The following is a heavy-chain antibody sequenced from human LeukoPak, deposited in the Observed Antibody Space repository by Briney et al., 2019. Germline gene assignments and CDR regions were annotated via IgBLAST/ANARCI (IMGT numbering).Heavy chain of an antibody. J-gene: IGHJ4*02. CDR3: ARLKGTTSVFDY. Sequence: AGSLRLSCVASGFTFSGHWMTWVRQAPAKGLEWVGNINPCGYDKFYVDSVEGRFTMSRDNAKNSLYLQMDSLRAEDPAVYYCARLKGTTSVFDYWGQGTLVTVSS. CDR2: INPCGYDK. V-gene: IGHV3-7*03. D-gene: IGHD4-17*01. CDR1: GFTFSGHW.